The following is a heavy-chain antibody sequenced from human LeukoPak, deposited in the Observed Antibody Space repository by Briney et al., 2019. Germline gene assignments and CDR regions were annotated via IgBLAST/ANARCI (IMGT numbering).Heavy chain of an antibody. CDR3: ARAKAVADYFDY. Sequence: PSETLSLTCTVSGGSVSSGSYYWSWIRQPPGKGLEWIGYIYYSGSPNYNPSLKSRVTISVDTSKNQFSLKLSSVTAADTAVYYCARAKAVADYFDYWGQGTLVTVSS. D-gene: IGHD6-19*01. CDR2: IYYSGSP. V-gene: IGHV4-61*01. CDR1: GGSVSSGSYY. J-gene: IGHJ4*02.